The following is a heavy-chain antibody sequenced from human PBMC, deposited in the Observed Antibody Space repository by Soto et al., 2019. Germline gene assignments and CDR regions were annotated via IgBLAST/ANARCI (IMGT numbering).Heavy chain of an antibody. V-gene: IGHV2-5*01. CDR1: GFSLSTSGVG. Sequence: SGPTLVNPTQTLTLTCTFSGFSLSTSGVGVGWIRQPPGKALEWLALIYWNDDKRYSPSLKSRLTITKDTSKNQVVLTMTNMDPVDTATYYYAHSTYDYVWGSYRRQPYFDYWGQGTLVTVSS. J-gene: IGHJ4*02. CDR3: AHSTYDYVWGSYRRQPYFDY. D-gene: IGHD3-16*02. CDR2: IYWNDDK.